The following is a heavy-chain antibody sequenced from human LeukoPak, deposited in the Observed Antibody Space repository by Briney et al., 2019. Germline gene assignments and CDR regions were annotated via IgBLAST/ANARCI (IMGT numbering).Heavy chain of an antibody. CDR1: GYSFTSYW. CDR3: ARRALKGAARNWFDP. D-gene: IGHD6-6*01. V-gene: IGHV5-51*01. CDR2: IYPGDSDT. J-gene: IGHJ5*02. Sequence: GESLKISCKGSGYSFTSYWIGWVRQMPGKGLEWVGIIYPGDSDTRYSPSFQGQVTISADKSISTAYLQWSSLKASDTAMYYCARRALKGAARNWFDPWGQGTLVTVSS.